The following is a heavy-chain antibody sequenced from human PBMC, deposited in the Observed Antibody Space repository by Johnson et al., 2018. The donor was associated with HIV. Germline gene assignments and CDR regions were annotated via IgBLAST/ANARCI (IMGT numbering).Heavy chain of an antibody. Sequence: QVQLVESGGGLVKPGGSLRLSCAASGFTFNNAWMSWVRQAPGKGREWVAVISYDGSNTYYADSVTGRITISRDNSKNTLYLQMNSRRAEDTAVYYCARATTPHDAFDIWGQGTMVTVSS. CDR3: ARATTPHDAFDI. CDR1: GFTFNNAW. V-gene: IGHV3-30*14. J-gene: IGHJ3*02. CDR2: ISYDGSNT. D-gene: IGHD1-1*01.